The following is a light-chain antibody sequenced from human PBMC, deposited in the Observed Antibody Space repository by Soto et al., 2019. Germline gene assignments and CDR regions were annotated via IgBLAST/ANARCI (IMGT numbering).Light chain of an antibody. CDR3: QHYNSYSEA. CDR1: QTISSW. Sequence: DIQMTQSPSILSASEGDRVTITCRASQTISSWLAWYQQKPGKAPKLLIYKASTLKSGVPSRFSGSGSGTEFTLTISSLQPDDFATYYCQHYNSYSEAFGQGTKVDI. J-gene: IGKJ1*01. V-gene: IGKV1-5*03. CDR2: KAS.